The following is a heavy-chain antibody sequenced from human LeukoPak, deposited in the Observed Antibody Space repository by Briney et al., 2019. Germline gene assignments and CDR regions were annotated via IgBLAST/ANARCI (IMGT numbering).Heavy chain of an antibody. D-gene: IGHD3-10*01. CDR2: IYHSGST. CDR3: ARGGFLLWFGDLHAFDI. Sequence: NPSGTLSLTCAVSGGSISSGGYSWSWIRQPPGKGLEWIGYIYHSGSTYYNPSLKSRVTISVDRSKNQFSLKLSSVTAADTAVYYCARGGFLLWFGDLHAFDIWGQGTMVTVSS. J-gene: IGHJ3*02. V-gene: IGHV4-30-2*01. CDR1: GGSISSGGYS.